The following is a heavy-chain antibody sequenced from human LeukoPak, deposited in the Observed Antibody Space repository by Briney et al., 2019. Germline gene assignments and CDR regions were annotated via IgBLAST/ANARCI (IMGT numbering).Heavy chain of an antibody. Sequence: GESLKISCQGSGYSFTNYWIGWVRQMPGRGLEWMGLINPEDSDTRYTLSFQGQVTLSADKSIRAAYLQWGSLKASDTAMYYCARRDGYCSSTSCYADYYYGMDVWGQGTTVTVSS. CDR1: GYSFTNYW. V-gene: IGHV5-51*01. CDR2: INPEDSDT. D-gene: IGHD2-2*01. CDR3: ARRDGYCSSTSCYADYYYGMDV. J-gene: IGHJ6*02.